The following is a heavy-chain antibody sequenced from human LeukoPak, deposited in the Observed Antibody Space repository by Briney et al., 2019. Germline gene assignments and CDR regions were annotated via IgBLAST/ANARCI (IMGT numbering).Heavy chain of an antibody. D-gene: IGHD3-10*01. Sequence: GSSLTLSRAASGFNFNYYAMLWLRQAPRKGLEWVAVVSYEGNNKYYADSVKRLLTISRHSSKNTVYLQMNSLSSEDTAVYYCARPIDNGSGSYYFDYWGQGNLVTVSS. CDR1: GFNFNYYA. CDR3: ARPIDNGSGSYYFDY. J-gene: IGHJ4*02. CDR2: VSYEGNNK. V-gene: IGHV3-30-3*01.